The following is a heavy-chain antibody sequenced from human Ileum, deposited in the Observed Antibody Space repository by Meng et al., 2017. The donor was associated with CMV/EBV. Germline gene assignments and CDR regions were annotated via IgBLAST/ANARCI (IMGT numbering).Heavy chain of an antibody. J-gene: IGHJ4*02. Sequence: VHLGGSGGDLVHPGGSLRLSCAASGFTFSTYWMHWVRQAPGKGLVWVSNINSDGSDTRYADSVKGRFTISRDNAKNTLFLQMNSLRAEDTAVYYCAIYSIPGTWGQGTLVTVSS. CDR2: INSDGSDT. D-gene: IGHD4-11*01. CDR3: AIYSIPGT. V-gene: IGHV3-74*01. CDR1: GFTFSTYW.